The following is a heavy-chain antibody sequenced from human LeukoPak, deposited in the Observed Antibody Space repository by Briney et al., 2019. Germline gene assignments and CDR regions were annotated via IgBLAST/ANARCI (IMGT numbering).Heavy chain of an antibody. CDR1: GFTVSSNY. CDR3: VRGGYRGYDYEY. CDR2: ISPGSDYI. J-gene: IGHJ4*02. D-gene: IGHD5-12*01. Sequence: GGSLRLSCAASGFTVSSNYMSWVRQAPGKGLEWVSSISPGSDYIYYADSVKGRFTMSRDNAKNSLYLQMNNLRAEDTAVYYCVRGGYRGYDYEYWGQGTLVTVSS. V-gene: IGHV3-21*01.